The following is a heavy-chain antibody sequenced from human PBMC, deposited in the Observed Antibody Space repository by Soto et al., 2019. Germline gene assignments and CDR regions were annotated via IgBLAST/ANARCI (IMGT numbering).Heavy chain of an antibody. J-gene: IGHJ5*02. CDR2: ISYDGSNK. V-gene: IGHV3-30*18. Sequence: GGSLRLSCAASGFTFSSYGMHWVRQAPGKGLEWVAVISYDGSNKYYADSVKGRFTISRDNSKNTLYLQMNSLRAEDTAVYYCVKDGGSSSWYLLNWFDPWGQGTLVTVSS. CDR1: GFTFSSYG. D-gene: IGHD6-13*01. CDR3: VKDGGSSSWYLLNWFDP.